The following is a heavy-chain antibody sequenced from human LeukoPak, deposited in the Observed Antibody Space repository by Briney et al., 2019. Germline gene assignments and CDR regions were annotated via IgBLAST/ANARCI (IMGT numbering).Heavy chain of an antibody. Sequence: PGGSLRLSCVASGFTLSSHNINWVRQAPGRGLEWVSHISSSGSITYYGDSVKGRITISRDNAKNSVSLYMNSLRAEDSAVYYCARDGSGSYQGYWGQGTLVTVSS. CDR3: ARDGSGSYQGY. CDR1: GFTLSSHN. CDR2: ISSSGSIT. J-gene: IGHJ4*02. D-gene: IGHD3-10*01. V-gene: IGHV3-48*01.